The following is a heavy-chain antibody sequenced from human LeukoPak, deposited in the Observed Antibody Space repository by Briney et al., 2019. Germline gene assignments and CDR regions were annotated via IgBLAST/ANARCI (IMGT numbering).Heavy chain of an antibody. CDR3: ARDGNTAMVKHDY. Sequence: ASVKVSCKASGYIFTSYAMNWVRQAPGQGLEWMGWINTNTGNPTYAQGFTGRFVFSLDTSVSTAYLQISSLKAEDTALYYCARDGNTAMVKHDYWGQGTLVTVSS. CDR2: INTNTGNP. CDR1: GYIFTSYA. V-gene: IGHV7-4-1*02. D-gene: IGHD5-18*01. J-gene: IGHJ4*02.